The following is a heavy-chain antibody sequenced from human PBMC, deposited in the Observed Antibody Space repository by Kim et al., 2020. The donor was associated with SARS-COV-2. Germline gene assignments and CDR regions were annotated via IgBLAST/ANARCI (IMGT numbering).Heavy chain of an antibody. CDR3: ARERD. CDR2: SSSSSYR. J-gene: IGHJ4*02. Sequence: SSSSSYRYYADSVKGRLTISRDNAKNSLYLQMNSLRAEDTAVYYCARERDWGQGTLVTVSS. V-gene: IGHV3-21*01.